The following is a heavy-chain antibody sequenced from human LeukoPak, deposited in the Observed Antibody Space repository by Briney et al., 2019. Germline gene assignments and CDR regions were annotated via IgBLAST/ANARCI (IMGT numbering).Heavy chain of an antibody. Sequence: SQTLSLTCAVSGDSFSSNSAAWNWITQSPSRGLEWLGSTYCRSKGYNEYAVSVKSRITINPDTSKNQFSLQLNSVTPEDTAVYYCARAQAYSGRIFDYWGQGTLVTVSS. CDR3: ARAQAYSGRIFDY. D-gene: IGHD1-26*01. J-gene: IGHJ4*02. V-gene: IGHV6-1*01. CDR2: TYCRSKGYN. CDR1: GDSFSSNSAA.